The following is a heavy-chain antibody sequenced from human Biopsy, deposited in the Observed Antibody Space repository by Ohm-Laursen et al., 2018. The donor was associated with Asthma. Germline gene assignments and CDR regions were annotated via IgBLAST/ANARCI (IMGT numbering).Heavy chain of an antibody. CDR1: GFTFSDYY. V-gene: IGHV3-11*01. CDR2: INGKSNSI. J-gene: IGHJ4*02. CDR3: ARDSYSSGLYGDFES. Sequence: SLRLSCAASGFTFSDYYMSWIRQAPGKGLEWISYINGKSNSIEYADSVKGRFTISRDNAKNSLYLQVNSLRAEDTAVCYCARDSYSSGLYGDFESWGQGTLVTVSS. D-gene: IGHD6-19*01.